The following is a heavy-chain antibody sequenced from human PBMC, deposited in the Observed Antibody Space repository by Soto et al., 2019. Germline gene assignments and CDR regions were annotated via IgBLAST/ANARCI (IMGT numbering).Heavy chain of an antibody. V-gene: IGHV1-18*01. Sequence: QVQLVQSGAEVKKPGASVKVSCKASGYTFTSYGITWVRQAPGQGLEWMGWISGYNGITNYAQKLQGRVTMTTDTSTSTAYMEQRSLRCDDTAVYYCARDPTIFGVVQNYGMDVWGQGTTVTVSS. CDR3: ARDPTIFGVVQNYGMDV. D-gene: IGHD3-3*01. CDR2: ISGYNGIT. J-gene: IGHJ6*02. CDR1: GYTFTSYG.